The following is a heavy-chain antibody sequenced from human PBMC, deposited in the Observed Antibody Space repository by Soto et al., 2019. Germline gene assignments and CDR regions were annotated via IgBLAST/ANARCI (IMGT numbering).Heavy chain of an antibody. CDR3: ARGDDDYGDYVWTFDY. CDR1: GGSISSYY. V-gene: IGHV4-59*01. CDR2: IYYSGST. J-gene: IGHJ4*02. D-gene: IGHD4-17*01. Sequence: SETLSLTCTVSGGSISSYYWSWIRQPPGKGLEWIGYIYYSGSTNYNPSLKSRVTISVDTSKNQFSLKLSSVTAADTAVYYCARGDDDYGDYVWTFDYWGQGTLVTVSS.